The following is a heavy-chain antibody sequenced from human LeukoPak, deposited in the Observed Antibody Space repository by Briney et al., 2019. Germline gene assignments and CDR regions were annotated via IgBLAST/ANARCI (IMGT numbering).Heavy chain of an antibody. CDR2: IYYSGST. V-gene: IGHV4-59*01. J-gene: IGHJ4*02. CDR1: GGSLSGYY. Sequence: SETLSLTCTVYGGSLSGYYWSWIRQPPGKGLEWIGYIYYSGSTNYNPSLKSRVTISVDTSKNQFSLKLSSVTAADTAVYYCARNGGSGWSWGQGTLVTVSS. CDR3: ARNGGSGWS. D-gene: IGHD6-19*01.